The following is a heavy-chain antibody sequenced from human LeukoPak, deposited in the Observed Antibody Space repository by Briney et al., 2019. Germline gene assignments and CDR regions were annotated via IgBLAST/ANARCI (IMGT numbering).Heavy chain of an antibody. V-gene: IGHV3-30*04. D-gene: IGHD3-22*01. J-gene: IGHJ4*02. CDR2: ISYDGSNK. CDR3: ARVVFDSSSWYFLDY. CDR1: GFTFSNYA. Sequence: GGSLRLSCAASGFTFSNYAMHWVRQAPGKGLEWVAVISYDGSNKYYADSVKGRFTISRDNSKNTLYLQMNSLRAEDTAVYYCARVVFDSSSWYFLDYWGQGTLVTVSS.